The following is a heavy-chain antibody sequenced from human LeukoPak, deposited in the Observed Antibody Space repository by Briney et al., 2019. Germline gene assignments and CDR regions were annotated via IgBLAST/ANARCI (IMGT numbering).Heavy chain of an antibody. V-gene: IGHV3-21*01. CDR3: ATGDGYKFDY. J-gene: IGHJ4*02. CDR1: GFTFSIAS. CDR2: ISSTSSYI. D-gene: IGHD5-24*01. Sequence: GGSLRLSCATSGFTFSIASMNWVRQAPGKGLEWVSSISSTSSYIYYADSVKGRFTISRDNAKNSLYLQVNSLRAEDTAVYYCATGDGYKFDYWGQGTLVTVSS.